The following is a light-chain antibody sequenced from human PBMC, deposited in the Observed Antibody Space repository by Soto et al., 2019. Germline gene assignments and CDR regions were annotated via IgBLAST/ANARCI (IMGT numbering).Light chain of an antibody. J-gene: IGLJ1*01. CDR3: GSWDSSLSAYV. CDR1: SSNIGGNS. CDR2: DDN. Sequence: QSVLTQPPSVSAAPGQKVTISCSGSSSNIGGNSVSWYQQLPGTAPKLLIYDDNKRPSGIPDRFSGSKSGASATLGITGFQTGDEADYYCGSWDSSLSAYVFGTGTKV. V-gene: IGLV1-51*01.